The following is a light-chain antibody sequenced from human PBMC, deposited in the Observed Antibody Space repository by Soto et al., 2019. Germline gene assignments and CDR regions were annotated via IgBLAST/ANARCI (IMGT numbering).Light chain of an antibody. CDR1: QGINRH. CDR3: QQSFIIPPT. V-gene: IGKV1-39*01. Sequence: DIQMTQSPSSLSASVGDRVTITCRASQGINRHLNWYHQRPGKAPNLLIYAASVLHSGVPARFTGSGSGTDFTRTINSLQPEDFATYYWQQSFIIPPTFGQGTKLEI. CDR2: AAS. J-gene: IGKJ2*01.